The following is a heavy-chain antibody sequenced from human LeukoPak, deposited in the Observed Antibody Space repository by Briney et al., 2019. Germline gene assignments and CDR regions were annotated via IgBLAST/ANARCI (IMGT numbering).Heavy chain of an antibody. CDR2: IYPGDSDT. J-gene: IGHJ4*02. V-gene: IGHV5-51*01. CDR3: ARLGYDSSGYYYFDY. D-gene: IGHD3-22*01. Sequence: GESLKISCKGLGYSFTSYWIGWVRQMPGKGLEWMGIIYPGDSDTRYSPSFQGQVTISADKSISTAYLQWSSLKASDTAMYYCARLGYDSSGYYYFDYWGQGTLVTVSS. CDR1: GYSFTSYW.